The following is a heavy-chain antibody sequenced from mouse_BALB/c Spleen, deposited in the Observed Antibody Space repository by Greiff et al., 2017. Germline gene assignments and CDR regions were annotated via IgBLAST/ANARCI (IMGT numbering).Heavy chain of an antibody. CDR2: ISSGGGST. Sequence: EVQRVESGGGLVKPGGSLKLSCAASGFAFSSYDMSWVRQTPEKRLEWVAYISSGGGSTYYPDTVKGRFTISRDNAKNTLYLQMSSLKSEDTAMYYCARLPLLAPYYFDYWGQGTTLTVSS. CDR1: GFAFSSYD. V-gene: IGHV5-12-1*01. CDR3: ARLPLLAPYYFDY. D-gene: IGHD6-1*01. J-gene: IGHJ2*01.